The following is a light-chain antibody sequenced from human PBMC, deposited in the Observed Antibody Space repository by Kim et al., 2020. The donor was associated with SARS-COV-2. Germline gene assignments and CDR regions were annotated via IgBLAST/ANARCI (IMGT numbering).Light chain of an antibody. V-gene: IGLV3-25*03. J-gene: IGLJ2*01. Sequence: PGQTARITCSGDALTKQYAYWYQLKPGQGPVLVIYKDSERPSGIPERFSGSSTGTTVTLTISGVQAEDEADYYCQSADSSGTYVVFGGGTQLTVL. CDR2: KDS. CDR1: ALTKQY. CDR3: QSADSSGTYVV.